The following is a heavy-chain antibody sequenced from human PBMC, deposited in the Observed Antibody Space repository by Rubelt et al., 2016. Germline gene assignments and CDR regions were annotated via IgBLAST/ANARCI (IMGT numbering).Heavy chain of an antibody. CDR3: AKAGVAPARPAQGWFDP. CDR2: ISGSGIST. CDR1: SGSFSGYY. J-gene: IGHJ5*02. V-gene: IGHV3-23*01. Sequence: VQLQQWGAGLLKPSETLSLTCAVYSGSFSGYYWTWIRQPPGKGLEWVSTISGSGISTFYADSVRGRFTISRNNSTNTLYLQRNSLRAEDTAVHYCAKAGVAPARPAQGWFDPWGQGTLVTVSS. D-gene: IGHD6-6*01.